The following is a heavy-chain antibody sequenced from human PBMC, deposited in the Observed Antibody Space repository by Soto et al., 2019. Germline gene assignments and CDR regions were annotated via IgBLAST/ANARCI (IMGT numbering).Heavy chain of an antibody. CDR3: ARILSREYSSSPGLDY. Sequence: ASVKVSCKASGYTFTSYGISWVRQAPGQGLEWMGWISAYNGNTNYAQKLQGRVTMTTDTSTSTAYMELRSLRSDDTAVYYCARILSREYSSSPGLDYWGQGTLVTV. V-gene: IGHV1-18*01. D-gene: IGHD6-6*01. J-gene: IGHJ4*02. CDR2: ISAYNGNT. CDR1: GYTFTSYG.